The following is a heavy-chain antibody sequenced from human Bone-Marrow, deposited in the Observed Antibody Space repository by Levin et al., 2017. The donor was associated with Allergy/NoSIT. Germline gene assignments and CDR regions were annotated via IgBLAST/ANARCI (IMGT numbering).Heavy chain of an antibody. CDR2: IKSKTDGGTT. Sequence: GESLKISCAASGFTFSNAWMSWVRQAPGKGLEWVGRIKSKTDGGTTDYAAPVKGRFTISRDDSKNTLYLQMNSLKTEDTAVYYCTTDEWSSSWTKYYFDYWGQGTLVTVSS. CDR3: TTDEWSSSWTKYYFDY. V-gene: IGHV3-15*01. CDR1: GFTFSNAW. D-gene: IGHD6-13*01. J-gene: IGHJ4*02.